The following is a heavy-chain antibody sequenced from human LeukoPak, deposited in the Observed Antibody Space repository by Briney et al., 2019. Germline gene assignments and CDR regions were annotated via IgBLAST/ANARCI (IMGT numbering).Heavy chain of an antibody. CDR2: IYYSGST. V-gene: IGHV4-30-4*01. D-gene: IGHD3-10*01. J-gene: IGHJ4*02. CDR1: GVSISSGDYY. Sequence: PSETLSLTCTVSGVSISSGDYYWSWIRQPPGKGLEWIGYIYYSGSTYYNPSLKSRVTISVDTSKNQFSLKLSSVTAADTAVYYCARGEATMVRGVDWGQGTLVTVSS. CDR3: ARGEATMVRGVD.